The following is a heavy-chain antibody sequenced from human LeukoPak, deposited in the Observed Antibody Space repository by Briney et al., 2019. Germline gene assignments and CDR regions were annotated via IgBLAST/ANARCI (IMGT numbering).Heavy chain of an antibody. CDR3: ARVSIAAIHDAFDI. Sequence: ASVKVSCKASGHTFTGYYMHWVRQAPGQGLEWMGWINPNSGGTNYAQKFQGRVTMTRDTSISTAYMELSRLRSDDTAVYYCARVSIAAIHDAFDIWGQGTMVTVSS. CDR2: INPNSGGT. D-gene: IGHD6-13*01. CDR1: GHTFTGYY. J-gene: IGHJ3*02. V-gene: IGHV1-2*02.